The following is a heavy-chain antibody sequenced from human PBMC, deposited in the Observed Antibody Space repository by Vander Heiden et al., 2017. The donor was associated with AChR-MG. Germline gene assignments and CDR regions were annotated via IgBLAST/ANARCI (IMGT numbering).Heavy chain of an antibody. J-gene: IGHJ4*02. CDR3: ARDEATDDYGDYGDY. CDR1: GFTFSSYG. D-gene: IGHD4-17*01. V-gene: IGHV3-33*01. Sequence: QVQLVESGGGVVQPGRSLRLSCAASGFTFSSYGMHGVRQAPGKGLEWVAVIWYDGSNKYYADSVKGRFTISRDNSKNTLYLQMNSLRAEDTAVYYCARDEATDDYGDYGDYWGQGTLVTVSS. CDR2: IWYDGSNK.